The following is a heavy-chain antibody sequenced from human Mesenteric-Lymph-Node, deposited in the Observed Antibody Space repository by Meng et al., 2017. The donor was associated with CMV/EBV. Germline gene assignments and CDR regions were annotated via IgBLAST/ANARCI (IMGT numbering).Heavy chain of an antibody. CDR2: IYSGGST. D-gene: IGHD2/OR15-2a*01. CDR1: GFTVSSNY. CDR3: ARASDGILQTVIVDDYYGMDV. V-gene: IGHV3-53*01. J-gene: IGHJ6*02. Sequence: GESLKISCAASGFTVSSNYMSWVRPAPGKGLEWGSVIYSGGSTYYADAVKGRFTISRDNSKNTLYLKMNSLRTEDTAVYYCARASDGILQTVIVDDYYGMDVWGQGTTVTVSS.